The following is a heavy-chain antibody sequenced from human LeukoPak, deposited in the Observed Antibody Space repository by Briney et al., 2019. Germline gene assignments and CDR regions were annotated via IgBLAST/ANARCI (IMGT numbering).Heavy chain of an antibody. V-gene: IGHV4-61*02. CDR3: ARDTLVAAFDY. CDR2: IYTSGST. CDR1: GGSISSGSYY. J-gene: IGHJ4*02. D-gene: IGHD2-2*01. Sequence: SETLSLTCTVSGGSISSGSYYWSWIRQPAGKGLEWIGRIYTSGSTNYNPSLKSRVTISVDTSKNQSSLKLSSVTAADTAVYYCARDTLVAAFDYWGQGTLVSVSS.